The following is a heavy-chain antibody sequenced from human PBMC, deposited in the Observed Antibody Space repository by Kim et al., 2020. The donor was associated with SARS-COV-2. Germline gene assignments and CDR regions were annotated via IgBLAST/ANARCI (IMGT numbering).Heavy chain of an antibody. V-gene: IGHV4-34*01. CDR2: TNHSGTT. Sequence: SETLSLTCAVYGGSLSGYYWSWIRQPPGSGLEWIGETNHSGTTNHNLPLKSRVTISVDTSKNQFSLKLSSVTAADTAVYYCARAGRQWLVRPIVYYFDYWGQGTLVTVSS. D-gene: IGHD6-19*01. CDR1: GGSLSGYY. J-gene: IGHJ4*02. CDR3: ARAGRQWLVRPIVYYFDY.